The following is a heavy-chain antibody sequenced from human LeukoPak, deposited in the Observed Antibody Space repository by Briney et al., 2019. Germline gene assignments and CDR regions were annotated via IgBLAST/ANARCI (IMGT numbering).Heavy chain of an antibody. CDR2: IYHSGST. CDR1: GGSISSGGYY. D-gene: IGHD6-13*01. V-gene: IGHV4-30-2*01. J-gene: IGHJ5*02. CDR3: ARVEDRSSLNWFDP. Sequence: PSETLSLTCTVSGGSISSGGYYWSWIRQPPGKGLEWIGYIYHSGSTYYNPSLKSRVTISVDRSKNQFSLKLSSVTAADTAVYYCARVEDRSSLNWFDPWGQGTLVTVSS.